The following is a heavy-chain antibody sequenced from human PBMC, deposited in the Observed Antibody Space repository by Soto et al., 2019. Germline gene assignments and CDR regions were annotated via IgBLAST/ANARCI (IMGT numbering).Heavy chain of an antibody. CDR2: IYHSGST. CDR3: ARDRRIQGIAAAGTGYYYYYYGMDV. CDR1: GGSISSSNW. Sequence: PSETLSLTCAVSGGSISSSNWCSWVRQPPGKGLEWIGEIYHSGSTNYNPSLKSRVTISVDKSKNQFSLKLSSVTAADTAVYYCARDRRIQGIAAAGTGYYYYYYGMDVWGQGTTVTVSS. V-gene: IGHV4-4*02. J-gene: IGHJ6*02. D-gene: IGHD6-13*01.